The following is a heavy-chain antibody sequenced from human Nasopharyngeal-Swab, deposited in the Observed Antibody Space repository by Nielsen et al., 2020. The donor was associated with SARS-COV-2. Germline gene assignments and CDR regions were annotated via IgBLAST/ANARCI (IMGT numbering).Heavy chain of an antibody. CDR1: GGSISSYY. CDR3: ARGYSSGWYFD. J-gene: IGHJ4*02. CDR2: IYYSGST. D-gene: IGHD6-19*01. V-gene: IGHV4-59*08. Sequence: SETLSLTCTVSGGSISSYYWSWIRQPPGKGLEWVGYIYYSGSTNYNPSLKSRVTISVETSKNQFSLKLSSVTAADTAVYYCARGYSSGWYFDWGQGTLVTVSS.